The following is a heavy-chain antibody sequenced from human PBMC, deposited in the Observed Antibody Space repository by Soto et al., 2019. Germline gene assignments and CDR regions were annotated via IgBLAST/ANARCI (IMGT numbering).Heavy chain of an antibody. J-gene: IGHJ4*02. CDR1: GYTFTDYG. V-gene: IGHV1-18*01. CDR2: ISAKNGDT. Sequence: QVQLVQSGADVKKPGASVRVSCKASGYTFTDYGITWVRQAPGQGLEWMGWISAKNGDTNLAQKFRGRVTLTTDTSTGTAYMDLRSLTPYDTAVYYCARDPPETPSDYWGQVTLVTVSS. CDR3: ARDPPETPSDY.